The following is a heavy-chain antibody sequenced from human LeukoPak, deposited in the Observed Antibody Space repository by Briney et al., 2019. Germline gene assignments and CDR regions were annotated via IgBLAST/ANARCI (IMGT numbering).Heavy chain of an antibody. CDR2: ISSSSSYI. V-gene: IGHV3-21*01. CDR3: ARVIKGGFSYYYMDV. D-gene: IGHD3-10*01. CDR1: GFTFSSYS. J-gene: IGHJ6*03. Sequence: GGSLRLSCAASGFTFSSYSMNWVRQAPGKGLEWVSSISSSSSYIYYADSVKGRFTISRDNAKNSLYLQMNSLRAEDTAVYYCARVIKGGFSYYYMDVWGKGTTVTVSS.